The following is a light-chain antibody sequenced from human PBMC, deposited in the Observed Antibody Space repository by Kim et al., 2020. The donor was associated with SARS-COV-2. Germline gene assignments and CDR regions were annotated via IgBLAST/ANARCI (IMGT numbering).Light chain of an antibody. Sequence: EPASISCMSSQSLLHSNGYNYLDWYLQKPGQSPQLLIYLGSNRASGVPDRFSGSGSGTDFTLKISRVEAEDVGVYYCMQALQTSYSFGQGTKLEI. CDR3: MQALQTSYS. CDR1: QSLLHSNGYNY. J-gene: IGKJ2*03. V-gene: IGKV2-28*01. CDR2: LGS.